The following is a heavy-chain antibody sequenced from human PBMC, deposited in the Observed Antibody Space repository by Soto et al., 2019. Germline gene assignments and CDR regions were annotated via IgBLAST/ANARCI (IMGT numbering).Heavy chain of an antibody. CDR1: GFSLRTSGVG. CDR3: AQRLGSRGSFDY. CDR2: IYWNDDK. D-gene: IGHD6-25*01. V-gene: IGHV2-5*01. J-gene: IGHJ4*02. Sequence: SGPTLVNPTQTLTLTCTFSGFSLRTSGVGVGWIRQPPGKAPEWLALIYWNDDKRCSPSLKSRLTITKDTSKNQVVLTMTDMDPVDTGTYYCAQRLGSRGSFDYWGQGSLVTVSS.